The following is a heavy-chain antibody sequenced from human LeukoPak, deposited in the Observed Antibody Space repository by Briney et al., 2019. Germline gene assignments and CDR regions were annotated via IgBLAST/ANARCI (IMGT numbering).Heavy chain of an antibody. CDR3: ARHVVGATRWFDP. Sequence: SETLSLTCAVYGGSFSGYYWSWIRQPPGKGLEWIGEINHSGSTNYNPSLKSRVTISVDTSKNQFSLKLSSVTAADTAVYYCARHVVGATRWFDPWGQGTLVTVSS. D-gene: IGHD1-26*01. V-gene: IGHV4-34*01. CDR2: INHSGST. J-gene: IGHJ5*02. CDR1: GGSFSGYY.